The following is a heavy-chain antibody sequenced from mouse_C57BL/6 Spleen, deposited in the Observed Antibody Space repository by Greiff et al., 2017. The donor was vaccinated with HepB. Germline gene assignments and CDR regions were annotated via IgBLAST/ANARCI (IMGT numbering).Heavy chain of an antibody. J-gene: IGHJ2*01. CDR3: ARGRGFYYFDY. CDR1: GYTFTDYY. V-gene: IGHV1-76*01. CDR2: IYPGSGNT. Sequence: VQLQQSGAELVRPGASVKLSCKASGYTFTDYYINWVKQRPGQGLEWIARIYPGSGNTYYNEKFKGKATLTAEKSSSTAYMQLSSLTSEDSAVYFCARGRGFYYFDYWGQGTTLTVSS.